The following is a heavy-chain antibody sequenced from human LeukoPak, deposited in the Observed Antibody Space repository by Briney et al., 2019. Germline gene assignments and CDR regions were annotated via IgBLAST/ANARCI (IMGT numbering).Heavy chain of an antibody. CDR2: INHSGST. CDR1: GGSISSSNYY. Sequence: SETLSLTCTVSGGSISSSNYYWGWIRQPPGKGLEWIGEINHSGSTNYNPSLKSRVTISVDTSKNQFSLKLSSVTAADTAVYYCARLIRIAARRAFDIWGQGTMVTVSS. J-gene: IGHJ3*02. CDR3: ARLIRIAARRAFDI. D-gene: IGHD6-6*01. V-gene: IGHV4-39*07.